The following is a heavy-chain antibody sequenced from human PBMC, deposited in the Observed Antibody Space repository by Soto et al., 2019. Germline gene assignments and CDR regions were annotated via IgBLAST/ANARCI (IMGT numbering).Heavy chain of an antibody. CDR3: ARSRFWGDY. V-gene: IGHV3-11*05. J-gene: IGHJ4*02. Sequence: QVQLVESGGGLVKPGGSLRLSCVVSGFTFSNYYMNWIRQAPGKGLEWVSYISSGSGYTDYADSVKGRFTISRDNDKNSLYLQMNSLRAEDTAVYYCARSRFWGDYWGQGTLVTVSS. CDR1: GFTFSNYY. CDR2: ISSGSGYT. D-gene: IGHD3-16*01.